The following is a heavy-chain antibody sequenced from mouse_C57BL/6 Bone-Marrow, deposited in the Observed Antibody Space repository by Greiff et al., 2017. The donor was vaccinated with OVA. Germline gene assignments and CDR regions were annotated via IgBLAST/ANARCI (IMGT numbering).Heavy chain of an antibody. Sequence: VMLVESGPGLVQPSQSLSITCTVSGFSLTSYGVHWVRQSPGKGLEWLGVIWSGGSTDYNAAFISRLSISKDNSKSQVFFKLNSLQADDTAIYYCARKEGDDGYYVYAMDYWGQGTSVTVSS. D-gene: IGHD2-3*01. CDR2: IWSGGST. V-gene: IGHV2-2*01. J-gene: IGHJ4*01. CDR1: GFSLTSYG. CDR3: ARKEGDDGYYVYAMDY.